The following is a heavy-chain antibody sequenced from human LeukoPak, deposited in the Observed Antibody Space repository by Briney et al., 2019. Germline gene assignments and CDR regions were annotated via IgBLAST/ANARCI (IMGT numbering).Heavy chain of an antibody. J-gene: IGHJ4*02. V-gene: IGHV3-23*01. CDR3: ARVEWELLQEYFDY. CDR2: ISGSGEST. D-gene: IGHD1-26*01. Sequence: GGSLRLSCAASGFTFNYYGMTWVRQAPGKGLEWVSVISGSGESTYYADSVKGRFTISRDNSKNTLYLQMNSLRAEDTAVYYCARVEWELLQEYFDYWGQGTLVTVSS. CDR1: GFTFNYYG.